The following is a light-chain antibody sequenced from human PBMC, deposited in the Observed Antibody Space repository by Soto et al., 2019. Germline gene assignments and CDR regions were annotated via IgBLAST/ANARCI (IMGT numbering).Light chain of an antibody. CDR1: QSIRSY. CDR2: SAS. Sequence: DIPMTQSPSSLSASVGDRVTITCRASQSIRSYVNWYQQKPGKAPNLLIYSASTLQSGVPSRFTGGGSGTDFSLTINSLEPEDFATDICQQIYSTPWTFGQGTKVEI. CDR3: QQIYSTPWT. V-gene: IGKV1-39*01. J-gene: IGKJ1*01.